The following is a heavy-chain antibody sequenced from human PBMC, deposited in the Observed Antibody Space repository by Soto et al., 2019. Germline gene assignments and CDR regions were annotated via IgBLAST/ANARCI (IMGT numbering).Heavy chain of an antibody. CDR1: GFTFSSYG. D-gene: IGHD3-22*01. Sequence: SGGSLRLSCAASGFTFSSYGMHWVRQAPGKGLEWVAVISYDGSNKYYADSVKGRFTISRDNSKNTLYLQMNSLRAEDTAVYYCAKDVRDSRALDYWGQGTLVTVSS. CDR2: ISYDGSNK. CDR3: AKDVRDSRALDY. V-gene: IGHV3-30*18. J-gene: IGHJ4*02.